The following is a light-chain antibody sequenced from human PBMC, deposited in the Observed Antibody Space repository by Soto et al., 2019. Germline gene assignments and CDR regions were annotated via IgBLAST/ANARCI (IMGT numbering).Light chain of an antibody. Sequence: DIQMTQSPSSLSTSVGDRVTITCQTSQDISNYINWYQQKPGKAPKLLISDASTLEPGVPSRFSGSGSGTALSLTISSLQPEDIATYYWQQFDNLPLTFGPGTKVDFK. CDR2: DAS. CDR3: QQFDNLPLT. J-gene: IGKJ3*01. V-gene: IGKV1-33*01. CDR1: QDISNY.